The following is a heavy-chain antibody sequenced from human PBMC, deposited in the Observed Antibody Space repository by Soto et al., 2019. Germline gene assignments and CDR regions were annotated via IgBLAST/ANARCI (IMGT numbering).Heavy chain of an antibody. CDR2: IYYSGST. CDR3: ARTYGGNRGCFDY. V-gene: IGHV4-59*01. Sequence: QVQLQESGPGLVKPSETLSLTCTVSGGSISSYYWSWIRQPPGKGLEWIGYIYYSGSTNYNPSLKSRVTISVDTTKNQFSLKVSSVTAADTAVYYCARTYGGNRGCFDYWGQGTMVTVSS. D-gene: IGHD4-17*01. CDR1: GGSISSYY. J-gene: IGHJ4*02.